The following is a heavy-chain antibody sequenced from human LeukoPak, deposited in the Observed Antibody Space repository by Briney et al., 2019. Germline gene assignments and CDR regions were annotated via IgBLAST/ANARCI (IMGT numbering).Heavy chain of an antibody. V-gene: IGHV4-34*01. CDR3: TRGQGATVPQVGKNWFDP. D-gene: IGHD1-26*01. CDR2: VNESGGT. Sequence: PSETLSLTCAVYIDSFSNYHWNWIRQTPAKGMEWIGEVNESGGTNISPSLRSRVILSVDTSKNQFSLKLISVTVADTAIYYCTRGQGATVPQVGKNWFDPWGQGTRVTVSS. CDR1: IDSFSNYH. J-gene: IGHJ5*02.